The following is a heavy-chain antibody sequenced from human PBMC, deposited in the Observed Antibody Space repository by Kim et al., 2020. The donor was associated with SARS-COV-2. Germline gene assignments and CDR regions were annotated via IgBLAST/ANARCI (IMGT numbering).Heavy chain of an antibody. CDR1: GGSFSGYY. CDR3: ARVRGVTVLLGYYYYGMDV. CDR2: INHSGST. D-gene: IGHD3-10*01. Sequence: SETLSLTCAVYGGSFSGYYWSWIRQPPGKGLEWIGEINHSGSTNYNPSLKSRVTISVDTSKNQFSLKLSSVTAADTAVYYCARVRGVTVLLGYYYYGMDVWGQGPTVTVFS. J-gene: IGHJ6*02. V-gene: IGHV4-34*01.